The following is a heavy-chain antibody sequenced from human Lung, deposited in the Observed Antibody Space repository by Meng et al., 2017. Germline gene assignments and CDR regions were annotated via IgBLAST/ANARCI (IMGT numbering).Heavy chain of an antibody. J-gene: IGHJ5*02. V-gene: IGHV3-23*04. CDR1: GFTFTAFS. CDR3: AKEAAMAS. D-gene: IGHD5-18*01. Sequence: EWQLVEAGGGLVQPGGSLRLSCAASGFTFTAFSMTWVRQAPGKGLEWVSTISSTGDSTFYPDSVKGRFIVSRDNSKNTLYLQMNSLRAEDTAIYYCAKEAAMASWGQGTLVTVSS. CDR2: ISSTGDST.